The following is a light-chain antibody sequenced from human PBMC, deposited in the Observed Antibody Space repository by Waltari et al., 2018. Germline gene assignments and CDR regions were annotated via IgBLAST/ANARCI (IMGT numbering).Light chain of an antibody. CDR3: QQYGSSPAT. Sequence: EVVLTQSPGTLSLSPGERATLSCGATEPVNSNNVAWYQQRPGQAPTLLIYRASTRATGIPDRFSGSGSGTDFTLTISRLEPEDFAVYYCQQYGSSPATFGQGTKVEVK. CDR1: EPVNSNN. V-gene: IGKV3-20*01. CDR2: RAS. J-gene: IGKJ1*01.